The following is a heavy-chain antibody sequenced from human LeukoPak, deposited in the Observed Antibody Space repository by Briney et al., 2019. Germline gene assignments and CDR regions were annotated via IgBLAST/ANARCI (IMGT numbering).Heavy chain of an antibody. D-gene: IGHD2-15*01. CDR3: AKGGVVVAAKDYYGMDV. Sequence: GRSLRLSCAASGFTFDDYAMHWVRQAPGKGLEWVSGIIWNSGSIGYADSVKGRFTISRDNAKNSLYLQMNSLRAEDTALYYCAKGGVVVAAKDYYGMDVWGQGTTATVSS. CDR1: GFTFDDYA. CDR2: IIWNSGSI. V-gene: IGHV3-9*01. J-gene: IGHJ6*02.